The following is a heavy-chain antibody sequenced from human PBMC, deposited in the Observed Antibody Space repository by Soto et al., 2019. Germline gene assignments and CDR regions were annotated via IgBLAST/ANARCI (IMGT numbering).Heavy chain of an antibody. CDR1: GFTFSSYS. D-gene: IGHD1-26*01. J-gene: IGHJ4*02. Sequence: EVQLVESGGGLVKPGGSLRLSCAASGFTFSSYSMNWVRQAPGKGLEWVSSISSSSSYIYYADPVKGRFTISRDNAKNSLYLQMNSLRAEDTAVYFCAREIVGATTDYWGQGTLVTVSS. CDR2: ISSSSSYI. V-gene: IGHV3-21*01. CDR3: AREIVGATTDY.